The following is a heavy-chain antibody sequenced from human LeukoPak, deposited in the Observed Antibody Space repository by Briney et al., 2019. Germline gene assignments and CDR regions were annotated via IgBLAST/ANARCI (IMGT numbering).Heavy chain of an antibody. CDR2: IIPVLGIA. CDR1: GGTFSSYA. D-gene: IGHD3-10*01. V-gene: IGHV1-69*04. J-gene: IGHJ5*02. CDR3: ARSRGSVILGWFDP. Sequence: GASVKVSCKASGGTFSSYAISWVRQAPGQGLEWMGRIIPVLGIANYAQKFQGRVTITADKSTSTAYMELSSLRSEDTAVYYCARSRGSVILGWFDPWGQGTLVTVSS.